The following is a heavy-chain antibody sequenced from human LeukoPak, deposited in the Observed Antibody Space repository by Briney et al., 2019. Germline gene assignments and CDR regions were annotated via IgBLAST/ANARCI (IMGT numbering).Heavy chain of an antibody. Sequence: HPGGSLRLSCAASGFTFNNYALAWVRQTPEKGLECVSAISGDGVSPYYVDSVKGRFTVSRDNAKNSLYLQMNSLRPEDTALYYCTKDLSPGGADVWGQGTTVTVSS. V-gene: IGHV3-43*02. CDR3: TKDLSPGGADV. CDR2: ISGDGVSP. D-gene: IGHD4-17*01. J-gene: IGHJ6*02. CDR1: GFTFNNYA.